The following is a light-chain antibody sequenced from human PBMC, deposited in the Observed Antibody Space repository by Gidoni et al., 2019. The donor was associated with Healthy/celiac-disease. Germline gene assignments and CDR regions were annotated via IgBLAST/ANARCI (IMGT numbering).Light chain of an antibody. CDR1: QSVSSY. J-gene: IGKJ4*01. CDR2: DAS. CDR3: QQRSNWPPGVT. V-gene: IGKV3-11*01. Sequence: ELVLTQSPATLSLSPGERATLSCRASQSVSSYLAWYQQKPGQAPRLPIYDASNRATGIPARFSGSGSGTDFTLTISSLEPEDFAVYYCQQRSNWPPGVTFGGGTKVEIK.